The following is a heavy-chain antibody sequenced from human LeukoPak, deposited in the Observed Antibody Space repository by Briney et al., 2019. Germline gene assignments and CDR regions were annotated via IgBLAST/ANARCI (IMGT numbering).Heavy chain of an antibody. V-gene: IGHV3-66*01. CDR1: GFTVSSNY. D-gene: IGHD1-26*01. J-gene: IGHJ4*02. CDR2: IYSGGST. Sequence: PGGSLRLSCAASGFTVSSNYMSWVRQAPGKGLEWVSVIYSGGSTYYADSVKGRFTTSRDNSKNTLYLQMNSLRAEDTAVYYCARVIVGAFDYWGQGTLVTVSS. CDR3: ARVIVGAFDY.